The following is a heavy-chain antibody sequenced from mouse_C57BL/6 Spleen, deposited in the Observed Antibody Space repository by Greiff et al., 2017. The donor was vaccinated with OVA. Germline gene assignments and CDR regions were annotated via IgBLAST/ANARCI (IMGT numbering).Heavy chain of an antibody. V-gene: IGHV5-4*01. Sequence: EVQLVESGGGLVKPGGSLKLSCAASGFTFSSYAMSWVRQTPEKRLEWVATISDGGSYTYYPDNVKGRSTISRDNANNNLYLQMSHLKSEDTATCSSSRIAGFFGHSVFAYWGQGTLVTVSA. CDR2: ISDGGSYT. CDR1: GFTFSSYA. D-gene: IGHD3-1*01. J-gene: IGHJ3*01. CDR3: SRIAGFFGHSVFAY.